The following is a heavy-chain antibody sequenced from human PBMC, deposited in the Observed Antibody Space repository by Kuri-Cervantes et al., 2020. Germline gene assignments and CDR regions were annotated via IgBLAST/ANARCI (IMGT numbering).Heavy chain of an antibody. Sequence: ASVKVSCKASGYTFTGYYMHWVRQAPGQGLEWMGWINPNSGGTNYAQKFQGWVTMTRDTSISTAYMELSSLRSDDTAVYYCASLLRSTIVVMPATLPRAFDIWGQGTMVTVSS. D-gene: IGHD2-2*01. CDR3: ASLLRSTIVVMPATLPRAFDI. V-gene: IGHV1-2*04. CDR1: GYTFTGYY. J-gene: IGHJ3*02. CDR2: INPNSGGT.